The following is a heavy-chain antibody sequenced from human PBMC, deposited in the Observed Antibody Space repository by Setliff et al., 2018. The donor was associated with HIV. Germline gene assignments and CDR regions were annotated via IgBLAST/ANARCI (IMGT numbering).Heavy chain of an antibody. CDR1: GGSFRGYF. D-gene: IGHD2-15*01. CDR2: INHRGST. Sequence: SETLSLTCAVYGGSFRGYFWIWIRQPPGKGLEWIGEINHRGSTNYNSSLKSRVTIGVDTSKNQFSLKLSSVTAADTAVYYCARLAREEYCRGRTCYPNWFDPWGPGTLVTVSS. J-gene: IGHJ5*02. CDR3: ARLAREEYCRGRTCYPNWFDP. V-gene: IGHV4-34*01.